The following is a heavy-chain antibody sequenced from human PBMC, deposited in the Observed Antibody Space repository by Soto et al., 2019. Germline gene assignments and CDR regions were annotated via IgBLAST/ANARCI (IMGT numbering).Heavy chain of an antibody. V-gene: IGHV1-2*04. Sequence: ASVKGSCMASGYSFTDYHIHWVRQAPGQGLEWLGRINPKSGGTSTAQKFQGWVTMTTDTSVSTASMELTGLTSDDTAIYYCARGDSTDCSNGVCSFFYNHDMDVWSQGTTVTVSS. CDR3: ARGDSTDCSNGVCSFFYNHDMDV. J-gene: IGHJ6*02. D-gene: IGHD2-8*01. CDR2: INPKSGGT. CDR1: GYSFTDYH.